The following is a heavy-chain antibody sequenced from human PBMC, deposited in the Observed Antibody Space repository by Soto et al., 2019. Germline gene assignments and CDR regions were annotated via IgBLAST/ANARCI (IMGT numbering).Heavy chain of an antibody. CDR1: GFTFSSYA. CDR3: ARTPKLYCSGGSCYVGGYYFDY. J-gene: IGHJ4*02. CDR2: ISYDGSNK. D-gene: IGHD2-15*01. Sequence: QVQLVESGGGVVQPGRSLRLSCAASGFTFSSYAMHWVRQAPGKGLEWVAVISYDGSNKYYADSVKGRFTISRDNSKNTLYLQMSSLRAEDTAVYYCARTPKLYCSGGSCYVGGYYFDYWGQGTLVTVSS. V-gene: IGHV3-30-3*01.